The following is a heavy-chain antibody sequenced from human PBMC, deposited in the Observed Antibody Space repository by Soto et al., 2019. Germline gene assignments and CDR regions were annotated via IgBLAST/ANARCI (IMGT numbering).Heavy chain of an antibody. Sequence: EVQLVESGGGLVQPGGSLRLSCVDSGFTFSSYWMSWVRKAPVKGLEWVGNIKQDGSEENYSDSVKGRFTISRDNAKNSMYLQMNSLRFEDTDVYYCARIAASGRGWDVWGQGTTVVVSS. V-gene: IGHV3-7*01. J-gene: IGHJ6*02. CDR1: GFTFSSYW. D-gene: IGHD6-13*01. CDR2: IKQDGSEE. CDR3: ARIAASGRGWDV.